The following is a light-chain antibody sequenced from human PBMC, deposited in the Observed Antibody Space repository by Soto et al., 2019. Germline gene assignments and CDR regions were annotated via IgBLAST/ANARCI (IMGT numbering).Light chain of an antibody. CDR3: QQYKSYPLT. V-gene: IGKV1-16*02. CDR2: GAS. J-gene: IGKJ4*01. CDR1: QGISNY. Sequence: DIPMTQSPSSLSAFVGDRVTITCRASQGISNYIAWFQQKPGKAPKSLIYGASSLQTGVPSKFSGSGSGTDFTLTISGLQPEDLGTYYCQQYKSYPLTFGGGTKVELK.